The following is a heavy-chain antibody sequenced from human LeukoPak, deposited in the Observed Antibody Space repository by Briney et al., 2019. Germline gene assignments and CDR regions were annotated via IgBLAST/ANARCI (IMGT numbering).Heavy chain of an antibody. CDR3: ARDPRGSSWFDY. V-gene: IGHV4-59*01. CDR1: GGSISNYY. D-gene: IGHD6-13*01. Sequence: PSETLSLTCTVSGGSISNYYWSWIRQPPGKGLEWIGYIYYGGNTNYNPSLKSRVTISVDTSKNQFSLKLSSVTAADTAVYYCARDPRGSSWFDYWGQGTLATVSS. CDR2: IYYGGNT. J-gene: IGHJ4*02.